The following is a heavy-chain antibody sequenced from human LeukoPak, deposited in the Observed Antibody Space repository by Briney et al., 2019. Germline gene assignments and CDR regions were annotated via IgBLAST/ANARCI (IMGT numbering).Heavy chain of an antibody. CDR3: ARVGRSRGSLPNSYYYLDV. V-gene: IGHV1-69*05. J-gene: IGHJ6*03. CDR1: GDIFNSYS. D-gene: IGHD1-26*01. CDR2: IITIFGST. Sequence: GASVKVSCNASGDIFNSYSVSWVRQAPGQGLEWMGGIITIFGSTNYAQKFQGRVTITTDQSTRTAYMELNSLSSDDTAVYYCARVGRSRGSLPNSYYYLDVWGKGTTVTVSS.